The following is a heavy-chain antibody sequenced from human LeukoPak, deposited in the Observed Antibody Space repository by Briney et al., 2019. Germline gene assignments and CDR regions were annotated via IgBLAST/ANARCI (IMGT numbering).Heavy chain of an antibody. Sequence: PGGSLRLSCAASGFTFSSYSMNWVRQAPGKGLEWVSSISSGSTYIYYADSLKGRFTISRDNAKNSLYLQMNSRRAEDTAVYYCARLNVLSGSPLHHFDHWGQGTLVTVSS. D-gene: IGHD6-13*01. CDR2: ISSGSTYI. V-gene: IGHV3-21*01. CDR1: GFTFSSYS. CDR3: ARLNVLSGSPLHHFDH. J-gene: IGHJ4*02.